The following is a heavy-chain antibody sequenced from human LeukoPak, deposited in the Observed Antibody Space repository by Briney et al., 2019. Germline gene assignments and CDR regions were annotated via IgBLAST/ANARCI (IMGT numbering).Heavy chain of an antibody. CDR1: GGSISGYY. CDR2: IYYTGVT. CDR3: ARLHSSRAEEFDP. V-gene: IGHV4-59*01. Sequence: SETPSLTCTVSGGSISGYYWSWIRQSPGKGLEWIGYIYYTGVTAYNPSLGSRVTISVDRSNNQFSLRLTSVTAADTAVYYCARLHSSRAEEFDPWGQGTLVTVSS. J-gene: IGHJ5*02.